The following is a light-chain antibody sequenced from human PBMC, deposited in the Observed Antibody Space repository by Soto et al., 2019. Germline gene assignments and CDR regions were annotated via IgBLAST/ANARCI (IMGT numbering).Light chain of an antibody. J-gene: IGKJ4*01. CDR1: QGISSY. CDR2: GAS. Sequence: DIQLTQSPSFLSASVGDRVTITCRASQGISSYLAWYQQRPGKAPKLLIYGASTLQSGVPSRFSGSGSGTEFPLTISSLQPEDFTTYYCQQFNSYPLPFGGGTKVEIK. CDR3: QQFNSYPLP. V-gene: IGKV1-9*01.